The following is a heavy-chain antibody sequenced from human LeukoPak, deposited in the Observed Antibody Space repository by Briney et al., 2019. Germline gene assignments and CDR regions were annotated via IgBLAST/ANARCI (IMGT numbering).Heavy chain of an antibody. CDR2: ISSSSSYI. V-gene: IGHV3-21*04. J-gene: IGHJ6*03. CDR3: AKNGDRGAYCSSGGSCYPYYYYNMDV. CDR1: GFTFSSYS. D-gene: IGHD2-15*01. Sequence: GGSLRLSCAASGFTFSSYSMNWVRQAPGKGLEWVSSISSSSSYIYYADSVKGRFTISRDNAKNTLYLQINSLRAEDTAIYYCAKNGDRGAYCSSGGSCYPYYYYNMDVWGKGTTVTISS.